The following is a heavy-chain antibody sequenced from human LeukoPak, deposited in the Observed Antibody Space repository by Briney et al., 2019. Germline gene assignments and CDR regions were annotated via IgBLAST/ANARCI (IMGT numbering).Heavy chain of an antibody. CDR1: GFTFSSYG. V-gene: IGHV3-30*18. CDR3: AKDSDYGILGGFDY. Sequence: PGRSLRLSCAASGFTFSSYGMHWARQAPGKGLEWVAVISYDGSNKYYADSVKGRFTISRDNSKNTLYLQMNSLRAEDTAVYYCAKDSDYGILGGFDYWGQGTLVTVSS. D-gene: IGHD4-17*01. CDR2: ISYDGSNK. J-gene: IGHJ4*02.